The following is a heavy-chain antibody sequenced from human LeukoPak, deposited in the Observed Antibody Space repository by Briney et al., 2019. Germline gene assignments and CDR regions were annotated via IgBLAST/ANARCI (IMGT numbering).Heavy chain of an antibody. J-gene: IGHJ4*02. Sequence: GESLKIYCKGSGYSFTNYWIAWVRQMPGKGLEWMGIIYPGDSDTRYSPSFEGQVTISADKSISTAYLQWSSLKASDTAIYYCARSHYYYSGKDYWGQGTLVTVSS. CDR2: IYPGDSDT. CDR3: ARSHYYYSGKDY. V-gene: IGHV5-51*01. CDR1: GYSFTNYW. D-gene: IGHD3-10*01.